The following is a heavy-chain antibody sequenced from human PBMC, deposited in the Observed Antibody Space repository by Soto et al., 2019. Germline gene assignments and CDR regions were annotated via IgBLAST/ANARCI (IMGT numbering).Heavy chain of an antibody. CDR1: GFTFSSYG. J-gene: IGHJ3*02. V-gene: IGHV3-33*01. D-gene: IGHD3-10*01. CDR3: ARGLRTPGEDDAFDI. CDR2: IWYDGSNK. Sequence: LRLSCAASGFTFSSYGMHWVRQAPGKGLEWVAAIWYDGSNKYYADSVKGRFTISRDNSKNTLYLQMNSLRAEDTAVYYCARGLRTPGEDDAFDIWGQGTMVTVSS.